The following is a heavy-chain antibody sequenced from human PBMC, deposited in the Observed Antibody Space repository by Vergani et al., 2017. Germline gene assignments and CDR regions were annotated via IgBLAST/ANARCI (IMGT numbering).Heavy chain of an antibody. V-gene: IGHV1-58*02. J-gene: IGHJ3*02. D-gene: IGHD1-26*01. CDR2: IVVGSGNT. CDR1: GFTFTSSA. CDR3: AAALGSYYGDDAFDI. Sequence: QLQLVPSGPEVKTPGTSVKVSCKSSGFTFTSSAMQWVRPARGQRLEWIGWIVVGSGNTNYAQKFQERVTITRDMSTSTAYMELSSLRSEDTAVYYCAAALGSYYGDDAFDIWGQGTTVTVSS.